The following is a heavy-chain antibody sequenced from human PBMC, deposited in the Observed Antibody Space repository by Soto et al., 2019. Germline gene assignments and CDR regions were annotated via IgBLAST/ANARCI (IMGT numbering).Heavy chain of an antibody. CDR1: GFTFSNAW. D-gene: IGHD3-3*01. Sequence: GGSLRLSCAASGFTFSNAWMSWVRQAPGKGLEWVGRIKSKTDGGTTDYATPVKDRFTISRDDSKNTLYLQMNSLKTEDTAVYYCTTRITIFGGNYYYYGMDVWGQGTTVTVSS. J-gene: IGHJ6*02. CDR2: IKSKTDGGTT. V-gene: IGHV3-15*01. CDR3: TTRITIFGGNYYYYGMDV.